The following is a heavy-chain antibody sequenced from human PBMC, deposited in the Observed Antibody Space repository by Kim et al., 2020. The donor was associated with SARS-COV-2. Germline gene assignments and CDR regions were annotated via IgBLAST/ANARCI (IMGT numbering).Heavy chain of an antibody. Sequence: SVKVSCKASGFTFTSSAVQWVRQARGQRLEWIGWIVVGSGNTNYAQKFQERVTITRDMSTSTAYMELSSLRSEDTAVYYCAAEGYGSGSYYPAHYDSSGPRHFYYYYGMDVWGQGTTVTVSS. D-gene: IGHD3-10*01. J-gene: IGHJ6*02. CDR1: GFTFTSSA. CDR3: AAEGYGSGSYYPAHYDSSGPRHFYYYYGMDV. V-gene: IGHV1-58*01. CDR2: IVVGSGNT.